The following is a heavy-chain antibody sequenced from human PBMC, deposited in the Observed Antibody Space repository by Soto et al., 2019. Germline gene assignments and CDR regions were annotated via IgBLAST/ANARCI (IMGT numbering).Heavy chain of an antibody. V-gene: IGHV3-21*01. J-gene: IGHJ5*02. CDR2: ISSSSSYI. CDR1: GFTFSSYS. CDR3: ARDPVVPAANGITNWFDP. D-gene: IGHD2-2*01. Sequence: EVQLVESGGGLVKPGGSLRLSCAASGFTFSSYSMNWVRQAPGKGLEWVSSISSSSSYIYYADSVKGRFTISRDNAKNSLYLQMNSLRAEDTAVYYCARDPVVPAANGITNWFDPWGQGTLVTVSS.